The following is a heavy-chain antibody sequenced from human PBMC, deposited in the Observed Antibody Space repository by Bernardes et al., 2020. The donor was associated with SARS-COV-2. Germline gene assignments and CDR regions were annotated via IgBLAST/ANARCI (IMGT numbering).Heavy chain of an antibody. CDR3: ARSGWARPPYGDYLLY. D-gene: IGHD4-17*01. Sequence: GVSLRLSCAASGFTFSSSAMSWVRQAPGKGLEWLSSFSGSASSTFYADSVKGRFTLSRDNSKNILYLEMNSLRAEDTAVYYCARSGWARPPYGDYLLYWGQGTLVTVSS. J-gene: IGHJ4*02. CDR2: FSGSASST. CDR1: GFTFSSSA. V-gene: IGHV3-23*01.